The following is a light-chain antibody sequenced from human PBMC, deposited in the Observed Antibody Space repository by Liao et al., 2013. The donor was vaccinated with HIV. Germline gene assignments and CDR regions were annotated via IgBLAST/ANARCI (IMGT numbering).Light chain of an antibody. V-gene: IGLV3-21*01. CDR2: QDN. J-gene: IGLJ1*01. Sequence: SYVMTQPPSVSVAPGKTARITCGGNNIGSKSVHWYQQKPGQSPVLVIYQDNKRPSGIPERFSGSNSGNTATLTISGTQAMDEADYYCQVWDMSSDHYVFGTGTTVTVL. CDR3: QVWDMSSDHYV. CDR1: NIGSKS.